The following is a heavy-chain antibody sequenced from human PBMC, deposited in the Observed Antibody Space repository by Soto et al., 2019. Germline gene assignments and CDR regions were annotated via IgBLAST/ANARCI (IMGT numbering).Heavy chain of an antibody. D-gene: IGHD6-19*01. Sequence: QVQLQESGPGLVKPSETLSLTCTVSGGSVRSSSYYWGWIRQPPGKGLEWIGSIYYSGSTYYNPSLKSRVTISVDTSKNQFSLKLSSVTAADTAFYYCARRNYTSAWSYFDYWGQGTRVTVSS. CDR1: GGSVRSSSYY. CDR3: ARRNYTSAWSYFDY. CDR2: IYYSGST. J-gene: IGHJ4*02. V-gene: IGHV4-39*01.